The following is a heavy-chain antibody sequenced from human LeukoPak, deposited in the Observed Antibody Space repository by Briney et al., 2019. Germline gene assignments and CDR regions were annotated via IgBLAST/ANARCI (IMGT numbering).Heavy chain of an antibody. J-gene: IGHJ4*02. Sequence: ASVKVSCKASGYTFTSYYMHWVRQAPGQGLEWMGIINPSGGSTSYAQKFQGRVTMTRDTSTSTVYMVLGSLRSEDTAVYYCARSYCTNGVCYRPYYFDYWGQGTLVTVSS. V-gene: IGHV1-46*01. D-gene: IGHD2-8*01. CDR2: INPSGGST. CDR3: ARSYCTNGVCYRPYYFDY. CDR1: GYTFTSYY.